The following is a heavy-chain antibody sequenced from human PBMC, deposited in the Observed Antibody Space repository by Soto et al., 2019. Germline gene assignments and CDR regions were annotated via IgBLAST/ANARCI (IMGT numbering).Heavy chain of an antibody. CDR2: ISYDGSNK. V-gene: IGHV3-30*18. CDR3: AKDDGDYDKTVGRY. CDR1: GFTFSSYG. J-gene: IGHJ4*02. Sequence: QVQLVESGGGVVQPGRSLRLSCAASGFTFSSYGMHWVRQAPGKGLEWVAVISYDGSNKYYADSVKGRFTISRDNSKNTLYLQMNSLRDEDTAVYYCAKDDGDYDKTVGRYWGQGTLVTVSS. D-gene: IGHD4-17*01.